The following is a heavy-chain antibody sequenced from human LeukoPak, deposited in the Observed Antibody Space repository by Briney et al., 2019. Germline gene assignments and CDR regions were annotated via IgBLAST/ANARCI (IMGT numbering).Heavy chain of an antibody. CDR3: ARGRSLWFFDY. D-gene: IGHD3-10*01. CDR2: IWYDGSNK. CDR1: GFTFSSYG. J-gene: IGHJ4*02. V-gene: IGHV3-33*01. Sequence: GGSLRLSCAASGFTFSSYGMRWVRQAPGKGLGWVAVIWYDGSNKYYADSVKGRFTISRDNSKNTLYLQMNSLRAEDTAVYYCARGRSLWFFDYWGQGTLVTVSS.